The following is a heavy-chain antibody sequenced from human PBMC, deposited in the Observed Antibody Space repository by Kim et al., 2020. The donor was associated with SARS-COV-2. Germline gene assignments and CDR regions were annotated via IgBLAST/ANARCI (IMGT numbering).Heavy chain of an antibody. J-gene: IGHJ3*02. Sequence: GGSLRLSCAVSGFTFSTYTMNWVRLAPGKGLECVSSISTSSSFIYYAESVKGRLTISRDNAKNSLYLQMNSLRAEDTAVYYCAKEGVPNAFDIWGQATMVTISS. CDR3: AKEGVPNAFDI. CDR1: GFTFSTYT. CDR2: ISTSSSFI. D-gene: IGHD3-10*01. V-gene: IGHV3-21*01.